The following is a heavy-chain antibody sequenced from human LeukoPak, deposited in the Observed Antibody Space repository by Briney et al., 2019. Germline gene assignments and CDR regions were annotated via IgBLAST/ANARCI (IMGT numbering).Heavy chain of an antibody. Sequence: GGSLRLSCAASRFTFSSYAMSWVRQAPGKGLEWVSAISGSGGSTYYADSVKGRFTISRDNSKNTLYLQMNSLRAEDTAVYYCAKDGYYYDSSGYLDYWGQGTLVTVSS. V-gene: IGHV3-23*01. CDR2: ISGSGGST. CDR3: AKDGYYYDSSGYLDY. J-gene: IGHJ4*02. D-gene: IGHD3-22*01. CDR1: RFTFSSYA.